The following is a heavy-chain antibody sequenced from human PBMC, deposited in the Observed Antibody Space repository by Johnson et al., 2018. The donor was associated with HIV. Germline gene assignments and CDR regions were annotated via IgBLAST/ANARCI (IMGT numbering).Heavy chain of an antibody. J-gene: IGHJ3*02. V-gene: IGHV3-30*02. CDR1: GFTFSSYA. D-gene: IGHD6-13*01. Sequence: QVQLVESGGGLVQRGGSLRLSCAASGFTFSSYAMSWVRQAPGKGLEWVAFIRYDGSNKYYADSVKGRFTISRDNSKNTLYLQMNSLRAEDTAVYYCARVPRIEQQLVHAFDIWGQGTMVTVSS. CDR3: ARVPRIEQQLVHAFDI. CDR2: IRYDGSNK.